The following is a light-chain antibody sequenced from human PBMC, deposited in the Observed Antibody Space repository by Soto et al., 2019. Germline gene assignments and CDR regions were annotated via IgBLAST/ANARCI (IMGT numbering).Light chain of an antibody. J-gene: IGKJ4*01. CDR3: QQANSFPLT. Sequence: EIVMTQSPATLSLSPGERATLSCRASQSVSSNLAWYQQKPGQAPRLLIYGASTRATGVTARFSGSGSGTEFTLTISSLQPEDFATYYCQQANSFPLTFGGGTKVDIK. V-gene: IGKV3-15*01. CDR1: QSVSSN. CDR2: GAS.